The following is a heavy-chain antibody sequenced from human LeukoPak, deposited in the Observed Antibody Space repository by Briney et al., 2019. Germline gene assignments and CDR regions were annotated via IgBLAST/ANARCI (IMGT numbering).Heavy chain of an antibody. D-gene: IGHD1-1*01. CDR3: ARDFWNYFDY. J-gene: IGHJ4*02. CDR1: GFSFSSSW. CDR2: INPDGSEK. Sequence: GGSLRPSCVVSGFSFSSSWMGWVRQAPGKGLEWVATINPDGSEKYYVDSLKGRFTISRDNAKNSLYLQVNSLRAEDTAVYYCARDFWNYFDYWGQGTLVTVSS. V-gene: IGHV3-7*05.